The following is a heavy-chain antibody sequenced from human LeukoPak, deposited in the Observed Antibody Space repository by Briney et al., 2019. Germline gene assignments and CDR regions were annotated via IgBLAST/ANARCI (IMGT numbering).Heavy chain of an antibody. CDR1: GGSISSYY. CDR2: IYYSGST. CDR3: ASARGYYYYYMDV. D-gene: IGHD3-10*01. J-gene: IGHJ6*03. V-gene: IGHV4-59*12. Sequence: SETLSLTCTVSGGSISSYYWSWIRQPPGKGLEWIGYIYYSGSTNYNPSLKSRVTISVDTSKNQFSLKLSSVTAADTAVYYCASARGYYYYYMDVWGKGTTVTVSS.